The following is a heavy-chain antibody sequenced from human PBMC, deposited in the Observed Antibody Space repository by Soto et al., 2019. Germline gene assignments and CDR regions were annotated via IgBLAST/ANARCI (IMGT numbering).Heavy chain of an antibody. J-gene: IGHJ4*02. V-gene: IGHV4-34*01. CDR1: GGSFSGYY. Sequence: QVQLQQWGAGLLKPSETLSLTCAVYGGSFSGYYWSWIRQPPGKGLEWIGEINHSGSTNYNPSLKSRVTISVDTSKNQFSLKLSSVTAADTAVYYCARGNEDYFDYWGQGTLVTVSS. CDR2: INHSGST. CDR3: ARGNEDYFDY. D-gene: IGHD1-1*01.